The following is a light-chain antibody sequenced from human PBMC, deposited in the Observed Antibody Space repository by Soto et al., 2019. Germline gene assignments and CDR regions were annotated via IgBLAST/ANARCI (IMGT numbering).Light chain of an antibody. CDR3: QQYGSSPLYT. Sequence: EIVLTQSPGTLSLSPGERATLSCRASQSVSSSYLAWYQQKPGQAPRLLIYGASSMATGIPDRFSGSWSGTAFTLTISRLEPEDFAVYYCQQYGSSPLYTFGQGTQLEIK. J-gene: IGKJ2*01. CDR1: QSVSSSY. CDR2: GAS. V-gene: IGKV3-20*01.